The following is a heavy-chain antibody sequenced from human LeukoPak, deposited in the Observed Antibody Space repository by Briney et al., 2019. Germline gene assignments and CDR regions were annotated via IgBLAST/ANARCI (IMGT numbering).Heavy chain of an antibody. Sequence: SVKVSCKASGGTFSSYAISWVRQAPGQGLEWMGGIIPIFGTANYAQKFQGRVTITTDESTSTAYMELSSLRSENTAVYYCARGYSGSYAYFDYWGQGTLVTVSS. D-gene: IGHD1-26*01. CDR2: IIPIFGTA. J-gene: IGHJ4*02. V-gene: IGHV1-69*05. CDR3: ARGYSGSYAYFDY. CDR1: GGTFSSYA.